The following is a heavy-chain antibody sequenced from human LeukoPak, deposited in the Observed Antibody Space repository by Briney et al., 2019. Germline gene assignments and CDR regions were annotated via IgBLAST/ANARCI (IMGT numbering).Heavy chain of an antibody. V-gene: IGHV3-74*03. CDR2: IHSDGSRA. CDR1: GFTFTDSW. CDR3: AREVDAFDI. J-gene: IGHJ3*02. Sequence: PGGSLRLSCVAHGFTFTDSWMHWVRHAPGKGLVWVSQIHSDGSRAKYADSVRGRFSISIDSAKNTLYLQMSSLRVEDTAVYYCAREVDAFDIWGQGTMVTVSS.